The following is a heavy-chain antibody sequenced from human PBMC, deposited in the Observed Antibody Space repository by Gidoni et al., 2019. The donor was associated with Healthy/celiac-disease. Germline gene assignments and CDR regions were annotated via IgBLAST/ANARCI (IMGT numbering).Heavy chain of an antibody. Sequence: QMQLQESGTGLVKPSGTLSLTCAVSGVSIGSSHWWSWGRQPHGKGLEWIGEVYHSGSTNYKPSLKSRVTISVDKSKNQFSLKLSSVTAADTAVYYCARSAGLYYGDAWYFDLWGRGTLVTVSS. CDR1: GVSIGSSHW. V-gene: IGHV4-4*02. CDR2: VYHSGST. D-gene: IGHD4-17*01. CDR3: ARSAGLYYGDAWYFDL. J-gene: IGHJ2*01.